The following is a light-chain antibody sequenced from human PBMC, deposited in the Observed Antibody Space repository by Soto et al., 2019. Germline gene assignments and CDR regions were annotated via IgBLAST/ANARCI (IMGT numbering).Light chain of an antibody. J-gene: IGKJ4*01. CDR2: DAS. CDR3: QQRSSLT. CDR1: QSLDSY. V-gene: IGKV3-11*01. Sequence: EIVLTQSPATLSLSPGERATPSCRASQSLDSYLAWYQQKPGQAPRLLIYDASNRATGIPARFSGSGSGTDFTLTISSLEPEDFAVYYCQQRSSLTFGGGTKVDIK.